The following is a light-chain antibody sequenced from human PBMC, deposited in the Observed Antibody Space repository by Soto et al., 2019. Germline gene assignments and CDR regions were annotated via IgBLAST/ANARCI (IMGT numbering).Light chain of an antibody. V-gene: IGLV2-14*01. J-gene: IGLJ1*01. CDR1: SSDVGGYNY. CDR3: RSYTSSSTLYV. Sequence: QSVLTQPSSVSGSPGQSITISRTGTSSDVGGYNYVSWYQQHPGKAPKLMIYEVSNRPSGVSNRFSGSKSGNTASLTISGLQAEDEADYYCRSYTSSSTLYVFGTGNKVTXL. CDR2: EVS.